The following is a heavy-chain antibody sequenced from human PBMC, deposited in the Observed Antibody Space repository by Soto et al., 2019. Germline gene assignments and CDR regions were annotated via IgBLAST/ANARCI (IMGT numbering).Heavy chain of an antibody. CDR2: ISGSGGST. Sequence: GGSLRLSCAASGFTFSSYAMSWVRQAPGKGLEWVSAISGSGGSTYYADSVKGRFTISRDNSKNTLYLQMNSLRAEDTAVYYCAKSLRGITGTTYYFQHWGQGTLVTVSS. V-gene: IGHV3-23*01. J-gene: IGHJ1*01. D-gene: IGHD1-7*01. CDR1: GFTFSSYA. CDR3: AKSLRGITGTTYYFQH.